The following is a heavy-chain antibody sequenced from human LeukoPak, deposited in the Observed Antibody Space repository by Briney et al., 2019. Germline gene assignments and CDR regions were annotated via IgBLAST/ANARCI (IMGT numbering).Heavy chain of an antibody. CDR1: GYSFTNYW. CDR3: ARLIAVAQYYFDY. J-gene: IGHJ4*02. D-gene: IGHD6-13*01. Sequence: GESLKISCKGSGYSFTNYWIGWVRQMPGKGLEWMGIIYPGDSDTRYIPSFQGQVTISADKSISTAYLQWSSLKASDTAMYYCARLIAVAQYYFDYWGQGTLVTASS. V-gene: IGHV5-51*01. CDR2: IYPGDSDT.